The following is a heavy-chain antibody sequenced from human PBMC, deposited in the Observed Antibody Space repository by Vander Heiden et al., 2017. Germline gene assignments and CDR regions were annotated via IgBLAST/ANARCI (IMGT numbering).Heavy chain of an antibody. V-gene: IGHV3-48*02. Sequence: VQLVASGGGLVQPGGSLRLSCAASRLTFSTYSMNWVRQAPGKGLEWVSYISSSSSTIYYADSVKGRFTISRDNAKNSLYLQMNSLRDEDTSVYYCARDKTVTTPRFDYWGQGTLVTVSS. J-gene: IGHJ4*02. D-gene: IGHD4-17*01. CDR1: RLTFSTYS. CDR3: ARDKTVTTPRFDY. CDR2: ISSSSSTI.